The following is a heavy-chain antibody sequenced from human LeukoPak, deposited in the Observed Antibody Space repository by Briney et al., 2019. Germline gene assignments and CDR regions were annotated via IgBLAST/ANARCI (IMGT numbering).Heavy chain of an antibody. Sequence: GGSLRLSCAASGFTFSDYYMSWLRQAPGEGLEGVAYISSSGSTIYYADSVKGRFTISRDNAKNSLYLQMNSLRAEDTAVYYCARDVQYPYYYYYYMDVWGKGTPVTVSS. D-gene: IGHD4-11*01. CDR1: GFTFSDYY. V-gene: IGHV3-11*04. CDR2: ISSSGSTI. J-gene: IGHJ6*03. CDR3: ARDVQYPYYYYYYMDV.